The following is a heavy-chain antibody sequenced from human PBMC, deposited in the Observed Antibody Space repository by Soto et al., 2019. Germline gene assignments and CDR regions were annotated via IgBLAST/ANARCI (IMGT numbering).Heavy chain of an antibody. CDR2: ISGGGDRT. D-gene: IGHD3-3*02. CDR1: GFSSGFTFTSYA. Sequence: VQLLESGGGLGQPGGSLRLSCAASGFSSGFTFTSYAMSWVRQAPGKGLEWVSVISGGGDRTYYADSVKGRFTISRDNSKNTLYLQMNSLRAEDTAVYYCAKAFLGGNWIYYYYGMDVWGQGTTVTVSS. CDR3: AKAFLGGNWIYYYYGMDV. V-gene: IGHV3-23*01. J-gene: IGHJ6*02.